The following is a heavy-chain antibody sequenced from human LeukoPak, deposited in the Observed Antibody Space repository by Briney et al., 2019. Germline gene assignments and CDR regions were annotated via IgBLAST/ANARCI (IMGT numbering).Heavy chain of an antibody. D-gene: IGHD6-13*01. CDR3: ARAIAAAGLYYFDY. CDR1: GFTFSSYS. CDR2: ISSSSSYI. J-gene: IGHJ4*02. Sequence: GGSLRLSCAASGFTFSSYSMNWVRQAPGKGLEWVSSISSSSSYIYSADSVKGRFTISRDNAKNSLYLQMNSLRAEDTAVYYCARAIAAAGLYYFDYWGQGTLVTVSS. V-gene: IGHV3-21*01.